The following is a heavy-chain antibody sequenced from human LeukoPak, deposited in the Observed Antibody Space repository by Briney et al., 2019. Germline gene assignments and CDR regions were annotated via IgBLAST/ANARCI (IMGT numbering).Heavy chain of an antibody. CDR2: ISSSDSTI. V-gene: IGHV3-48*03. CDR3: ARDYGGSSPFDY. Sequence: HPGGSLRLSCAASGLTFSSYEMHWVRQAPGKGLEWVSYISSSDSTIYYADSVKGRFTISRDNAKNSLYLQMNSLRAEDTAVYYCARDYGGSSPFDYWGQGTLVTVSS. CDR1: GLTFSSYE. D-gene: IGHD4-23*01. J-gene: IGHJ4*02.